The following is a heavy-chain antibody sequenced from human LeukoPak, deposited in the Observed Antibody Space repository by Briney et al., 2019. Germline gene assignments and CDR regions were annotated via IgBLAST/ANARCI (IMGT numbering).Heavy chain of an antibody. Sequence: SETLSLTCTVSGGSISNYYWSWIRQPPGKGLEWIGYVYDSGNTYYNPSLKSRVTISVDTSKNQFSLKLSSVTAADTAVYYCAREYEQLGAFDIWGQGTMVTVSS. J-gene: IGHJ3*02. V-gene: IGHV4-59*12. D-gene: IGHD6-6*01. CDR2: VYDSGNT. CDR3: AREYEQLGAFDI. CDR1: GGSISNYY.